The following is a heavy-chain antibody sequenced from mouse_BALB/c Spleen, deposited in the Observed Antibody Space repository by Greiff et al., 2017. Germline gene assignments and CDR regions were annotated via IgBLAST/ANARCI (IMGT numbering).Heavy chain of an antibody. J-gene: IGHJ2*01. V-gene: IGHV5-12-2*01. CDR3: ARHGSGYPDY. D-gene: IGHD2-2*01. Sequence: EVQGVESGGGLVQPGGSLKLSCAASGFTFSSYTMSWVRQTPEKRLEWVAYISNGGGSTYYPDTVKGRFTISRDNAKNTLYLQMSSLKSEDTAMYYCARHGSGYPDYWGQGTTLTVSS. CDR1: GFTFSSYT. CDR2: ISNGGGST.